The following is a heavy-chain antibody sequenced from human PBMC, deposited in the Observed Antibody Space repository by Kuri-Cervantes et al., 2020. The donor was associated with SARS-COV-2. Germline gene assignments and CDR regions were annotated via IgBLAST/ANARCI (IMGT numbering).Heavy chain of an antibody. D-gene: IGHD3-22*01. CDR3: AKDYYYDSSGYSGLKGAFDI. CDR1: GFTFSSYA. V-gene: IGHV3-23*01. J-gene: IGHJ3*02. Sequence: ASLKISCAASGFTFSSYAMRWVRQPPGEGLEWVSAISGSGGTTYYADSVKGRFTISRDNSKNTLYLQMNSLRAEDTAVYYCAKDYYYDSSGYSGLKGAFDIWGQGTMVTVSS. CDR2: ISGSGGTT.